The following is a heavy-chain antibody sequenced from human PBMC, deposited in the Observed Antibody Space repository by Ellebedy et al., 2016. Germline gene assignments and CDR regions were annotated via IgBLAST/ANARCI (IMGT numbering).Heavy chain of an antibody. Sequence: GGSLRLSCAASGFTFSTYWMSWVRQAPGKGLEWVANIKRDGSEKYYLDSVKGRFTVSKDNVYNSLYLQMNSLRVEDTALYYCVQMGTVAASATAVFWGQGTLVTVSS. CDR1: GFTFSTYW. J-gene: IGHJ4*02. D-gene: IGHD6-13*01. V-gene: IGHV3-7*01. CDR2: IKRDGSEK. CDR3: VQMGTVAASATAVF.